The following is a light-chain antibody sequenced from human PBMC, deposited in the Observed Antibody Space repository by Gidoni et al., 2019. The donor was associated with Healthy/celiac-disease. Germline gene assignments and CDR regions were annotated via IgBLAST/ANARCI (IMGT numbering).Light chain of an antibody. CDR2: GAS. CDR1: QSVSSSY. J-gene: IGKJ1*01. V-gene: IGKV3-20*01. CDR3: QQYGSSLGT. Sequence: EIVFTQSPGTLSLSPGERATLSCRASQSVSSSYLAWYQQKPGQAPRLLIYGASSRATGIPDRFSGSGSGTDFTLTIRRLEPEDVAVYYCQQYGSSLGTFGQGTKVEIK.